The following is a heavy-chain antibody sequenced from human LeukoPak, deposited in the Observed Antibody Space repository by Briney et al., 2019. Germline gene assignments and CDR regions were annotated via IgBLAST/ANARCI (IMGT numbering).Heavy chain of an antibody. D-gene: IGHD5-18*01. CDR2: ISGSGGST. Sequence: GGSLRLSCAASGFTFSSYAMSWVRQAPGKGLEWVSAISGSGGSTYYADSVKGRFTISRDNSKNTLYLQMNSLRAEDTAVYYCALRGDTAMVTNYFDYWGQGTLVTVSS. J-gene: IGHJ4*02. V-gene: IGHV3-23*01. CDR1: GFTFSSYA. CDR3: ALRGDTAMVTNYFDY.